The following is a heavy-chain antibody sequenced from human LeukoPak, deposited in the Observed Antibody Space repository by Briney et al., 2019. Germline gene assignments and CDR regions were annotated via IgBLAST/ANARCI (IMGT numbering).Heavy chain of an antibody. J-gene: IGHJ4*02. Sequence: PGGSLRLSCAASGFTFSDYYMSWIRQAPGKGLEWVSYISSSGSTIYYADSVKGRFTISRDNAKNSLYLQMNSLRAEDTAVYYCARAALNDYGDYDADYFDYWGQGTLVTVSS. CDR3: ARAALNDYGDYDADYFDY. CDR2: ISSSGSTI. CDR1: GFTFSDYY. D-gene: IGHD4-17*01. V-gene: IGHV3-11*01.